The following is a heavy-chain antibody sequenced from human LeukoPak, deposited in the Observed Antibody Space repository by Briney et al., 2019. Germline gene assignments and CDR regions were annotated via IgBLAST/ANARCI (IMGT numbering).Heavy chain of an antibody. CDR1: GYTFTSYD. J-gene: IGHJ5*02. Sequence: ASVKVSCKASGYTFTSYDINWVRQATGQGLEWMGWKNPNSGNTGYAQKFQGRVTITRNTSISTAYMELSSLRSEDTAVYYCARGGNYDFWSRYLYNWFDPWGQGTLVTVSS. D-gene: IGHD3-3*01. CDR3: ARGGNYDFWSRYLYNWFDP. CDR2: KNPNSGNT. V-gene: IGHV1-8*03.